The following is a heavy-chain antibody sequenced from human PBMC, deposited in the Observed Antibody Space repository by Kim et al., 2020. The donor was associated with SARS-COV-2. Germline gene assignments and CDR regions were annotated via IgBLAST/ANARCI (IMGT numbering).Heavy chain of an antibody. CDR2: I. Sequence: IYYAASGKGRFTTSSDNAKNSLYLQMNSLRAEDTAVYYCARSSMADAFDIWGQGTMVTVSS. J-gene: IGHJ3*02. CDR3: ARSSMADAFDI. D-gene: IGHD3-3*02. V-gene: IGHV3-21*01.